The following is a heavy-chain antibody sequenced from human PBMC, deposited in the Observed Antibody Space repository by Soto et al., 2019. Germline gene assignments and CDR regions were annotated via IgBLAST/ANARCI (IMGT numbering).Heavy chain of an antibody. D-gene: IGHD6-19*01. CDR3: AKGVPGIAVAGTGYFQH. J-gene: IGHJ1*01. V-gene: IGHV3-21*04. CDR2: ISPSTSHI. Sequence: GSLRLSCAVSGFTFSSCTMNWVRQAPGKGLEWVSSISPSTSHIYYADSVKGRFTISRDNAKNSLFLQMNSLRAEDTAVYYCAKGVPGIAVAGTGYFQHWGQGTLVTVSS. CDR1: GFTFSSCT.